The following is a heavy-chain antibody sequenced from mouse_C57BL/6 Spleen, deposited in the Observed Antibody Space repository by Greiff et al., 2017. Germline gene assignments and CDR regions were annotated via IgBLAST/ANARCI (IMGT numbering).Heavy chain of an antibody. D-gene: IGHD2-12*01. CDR2: INPNNGGT. CDR1: GYTFTDYY. V-gene: IGHV1-26*01. CDR3: ARYDDYYAMDY. J-gene: IGHJ4*01. Sequence: VQLQQSGPELVKPGASVKISCKASGYTFTDYYMNWVKQSPGKSLEWIGDINPNNGGTSYNQKFKGKATLTVDTSSSTAYMELRSLTSEDSAVYYCARYDDYYAMDYWGQGTSVTVSS.